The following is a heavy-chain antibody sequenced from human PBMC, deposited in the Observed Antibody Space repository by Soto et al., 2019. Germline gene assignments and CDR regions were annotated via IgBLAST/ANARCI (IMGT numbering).Heavy chain of an antibody. Sequence: SETLSLTCTVSGGSISSGGYYWSWIRQHPGKGLEWIGYIYYSGSTYYNPSLKSRVTISVDTSKNQFSLKLSSVTAADTAVYYCARDRGSRYDRGAYYYRMDVWGQGTKVTVYS. J-gene: IGHJ6*02. CDR3: ARDRGSRYDRGAYYYRMDV. D-gene: IGHD5-12*01. V-gene: IGHV4-31*03. CDR1: GGSISSGGYY. CDR2: IYYSGST.